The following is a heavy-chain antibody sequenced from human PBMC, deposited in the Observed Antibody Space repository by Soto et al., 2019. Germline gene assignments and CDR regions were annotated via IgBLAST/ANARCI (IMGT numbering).Heavy chain of an antibody. CDR2: IIPIFGTA. D-gene: IGHD3-3*01. J-gene: IGHJ6*02. Sequence: AVKVSCKASGGTFSSYAISWVRQAPGQGLEWMGGIIPIFGTANYAQKFQGRVTITADKSTSTAYMELSSLRSEDTAVYYCARGDYDFWSGSPDVKYYYGMDVWGQGTTVTVSS. CDR1: GGTFSSYA. CDR3: ARGDYDFWSGSPDVKYYYGMDV. V-gene: IGHV1-69*06.